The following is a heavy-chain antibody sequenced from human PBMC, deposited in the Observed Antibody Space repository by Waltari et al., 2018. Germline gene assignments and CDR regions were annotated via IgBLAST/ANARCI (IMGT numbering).Heavy chain of an antibody. CDR2: ISGTGSGK. Sequence: DVQILESGGGLVQPGGSLTLSCTASGFGFRAYAMTWVRHTPGKGLEWVAAISGTGSGKFYAASVKGRFILSRDNSKNTVSLQMNDLRAEDTGIYYCTKDDRSAWYIGFFDSWGQGTMVSVSS. V-gene: IGHV3-23*01. CDR1: GFGFRAYA. J-gene: IGHJ3*01. D-gene: IGHD6-19*01. CDR3: TKDDRSAWYIGFFDS.